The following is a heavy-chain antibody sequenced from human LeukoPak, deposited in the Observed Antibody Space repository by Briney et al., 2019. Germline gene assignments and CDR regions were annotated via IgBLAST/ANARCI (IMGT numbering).Heavy chain of an antibody. D-gene: IGHD2-21*01. V-gene: IGHV4-59*08. CDR2: IYYSRGT. J-gene: IGHJ3*02. Sequence: SSETLSLTCTVSGGSITTYYWSWIRQPPGKGLEWIGYIYYSRGTMYNPSLKSRVTISIDTSKSQLSLKVNSVTAADTAVYYCARSRRVAIVAFDIWGQGTMVTVSS. CDR1: GGSITTYY. CDR3: ARSRRVAIVAFDI.